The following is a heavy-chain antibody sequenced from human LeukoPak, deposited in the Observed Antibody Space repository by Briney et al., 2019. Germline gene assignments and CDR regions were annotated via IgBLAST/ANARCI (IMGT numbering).Heavy chain of an antibody. Sequence: SETLSLTCAVSGGSLSSGGYSWSWLRQPPGKGLEWIGYIYHSGSTYYNPSLKSRVTISVDRSKNQFSLKLSSVTAADTAVYYCARGHRNYYGMDVWGQGTTVTVSS. CDR3: ARGHRNYYGMDV. CDR1: GGSLSSGGYS. V-gene: IGHV4-30-2*01. CDR2: IYHSGST. J-gene: IGHJ6*02. D-gene: IGHD2-21*01.